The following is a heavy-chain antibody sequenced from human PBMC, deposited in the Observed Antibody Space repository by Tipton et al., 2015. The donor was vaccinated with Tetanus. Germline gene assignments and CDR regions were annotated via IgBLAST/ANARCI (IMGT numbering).Heavy chain of an antibody. CDR3: ARDREEMATIMGPGDAEYYYYYGMDV. D-gene: IGHD5-24*01. V-gene: IGHV1-46*01. CDR2: INPSGGST. J-gene: IGHJ6*02. CDR1: GYTFTSYY. Sequence: QLVQSGAEVEKPGASVKVSCKASGYTFTSYYMHWVRQAPGQGLEWMGIINPSGGSTSYAQKFQGRVTMTRDTSTSTVYMELSSLRSEDTAVYYCARDREEMATIMGPGDAEYYYYYGMDVWGQGTTVTVSS.